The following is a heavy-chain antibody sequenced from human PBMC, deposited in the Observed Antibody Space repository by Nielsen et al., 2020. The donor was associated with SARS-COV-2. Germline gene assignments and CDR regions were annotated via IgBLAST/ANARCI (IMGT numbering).Heavy chain of an antibody. CDR1: GFTFSSYS. J-gene: IGHJ6*02. CDR3: ARVKGSSSTYGMDV. V-gene: IGHV3-21*01. D-gene: IGHD6-13*01. Sequence: GGSLRLSCAASGFTFSSYSMNWVRQAPGEGLEWVSSISSSSSYIYYADSVKGRFTISRDNAKNTLYLQMNSLRAEDTAVYYCARVKGSSSTYGMDVWGQGTTVTVS. CDR2: ISSSSSYI.